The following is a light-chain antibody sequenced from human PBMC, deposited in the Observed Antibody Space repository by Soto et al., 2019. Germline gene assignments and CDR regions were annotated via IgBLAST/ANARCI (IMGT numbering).Light chain of an antibody. CDR3: QQYGSSGT. CDR2: AAS. CDR1: QGVSNHY. V-gene: IGKV3-20*01. Sequence: DIVLTQSPCTMSPSPGERSTISWRASQGVSNHYLAWYQQQAGVPTRLLIDAASNRATGLPELISGSASGKFFTLTISRLEQEDVAVYYCQQYGSSGTFGQGTKVDIK. J-gene: IGKJ1*01.